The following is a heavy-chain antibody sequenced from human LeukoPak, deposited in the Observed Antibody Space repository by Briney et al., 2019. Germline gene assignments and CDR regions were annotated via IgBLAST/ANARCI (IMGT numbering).Heavy chain of an antibody. V-gene: IGHV3-21*01. J-gene: IGHJ1*01. D-gene: IGHD3-22*01. CDR1: GFTFSSYS. CDR2: ISGSSSYI. CDR3: AISPGYYYDSSGYYRTQIEYFQH. Sequence: GGSLRLSCAASGFTFSSYSMNWIRQAPGKGLEWVSSISGSSSYIYYADSVKGRFTISRDNAKNSLYLQMNSLRAEDTAVYYCAISPGYYYDSSGYYRTQIEYFQHWGQGTLVTVSS.